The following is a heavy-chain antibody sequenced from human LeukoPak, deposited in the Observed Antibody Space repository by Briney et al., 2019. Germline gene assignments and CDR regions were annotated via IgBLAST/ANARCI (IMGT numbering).Heavy chain of an antibody. J-gene: IGHJ5*02. D-gene: IGHD1-26*01. Sequence: PGGSLRLSCAASGFTVSSSPINWVRQAPGRGLEWVSVIYSGGNTFYADSVKGRFTISRYNSENTLYLQMNSLSADDTAVYYCVRLMGSGWFDPWGQGTLVTVFS. V-gene: IGHV3-53*04. CDR3: VRLMGSGWFDP. CDR2: IYSGGNT. CDR1: GFTVSSSP.